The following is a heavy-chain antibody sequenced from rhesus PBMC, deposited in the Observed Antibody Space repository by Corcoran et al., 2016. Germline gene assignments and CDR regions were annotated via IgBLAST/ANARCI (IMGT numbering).Heavy chain of an antibody. Sequence: QLQLQESGPGLVKPSETLSLTCAVSGGSISRCYGWRWIRQPPGPGLEWIGNIFGSIGSTYYNPSLKSRVTISTDTSKNQFSLKLSSVTAADTAVYYCARVGVLGIGGLDSWGQVVVVTVSS. V-gene: IGHV4S7*01. J-gene: IGHJ6*01. CDR1: GGSISRCYG. D-gene: IGHD5-42*01. CDR3: ARVGVLGIGGLDS. CDR2: IFGSIGST.